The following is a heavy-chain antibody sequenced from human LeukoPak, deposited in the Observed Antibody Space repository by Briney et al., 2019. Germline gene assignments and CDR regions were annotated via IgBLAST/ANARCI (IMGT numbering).Heavy chain of an antibody. Sequence: PGGSLRLSCAASGFTFSSYSMNWVRQAPGKGLEWVSSISSSSSYIYYADSVKGRFTISRDNAKNSLYLQMNSLRAEDTAVYYCTKENFRRRYYDSSGYERTFDYWGQGTLVTVSS. D-gene: IGHD3-22*01. CDR3: TKENFRRRYYDSSGYERTFDY. V-gene: IGHV3-21*01. CDR2: ISSSSSYI. J-gene: IGHJ4*02. CDR1: GFTFSSYS.